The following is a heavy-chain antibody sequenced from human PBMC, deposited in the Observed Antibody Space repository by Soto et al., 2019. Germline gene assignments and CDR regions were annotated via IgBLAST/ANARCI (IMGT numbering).Heavy chain of an antibody. CDR1: GYSFTSYW. CDR2: IYPGDSDT. CDR3: ARYRSGIAPHVYYGMDV. D-gene: IGHD2-15*01. J-gene: IGHJ6*02. V-gene: IGHV5-51*01. Sequence: EYLKISCKGSGYSFTSYWIGWVRQMPGKGLEWMGIIYPGDSDTRYSPSFQGQVTISADKSISTAYLQWSSLKASDTAMYYCARYRSGIAPHVYYGMDVWGQGTTVTVSS.